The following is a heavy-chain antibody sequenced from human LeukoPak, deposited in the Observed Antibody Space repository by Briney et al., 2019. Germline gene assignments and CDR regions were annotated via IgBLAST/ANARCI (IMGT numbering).Heavy chain of an antibody. CDR2: IIPILGIA. CDR1: GGTFSSYA. J-gene: IGHJ4*02. Sequence: ASVKVSCKASGGTFSSYAISWVRQAPGQGLEWMGRIIPILGIANYAQKFQGRVTITADKSTSTAYMELSSLRSGDTAVYYCAREMTTTGDRYFDYWGQGTLVTVSS. D-gene: IGHD1-1*01. V-gene: IGHV1-69*04. CDR3: AREMTTTGDRYFDY.